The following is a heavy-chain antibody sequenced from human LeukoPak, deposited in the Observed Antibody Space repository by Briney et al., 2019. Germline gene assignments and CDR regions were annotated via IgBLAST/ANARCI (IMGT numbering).Heavy chain of an antibody. V-gene: IGHV1-2*02. CDR3: ARERYGDYYFDY. Sequence: EASVKVSCKASGYTFTGYYMHWVRQAPGQGLEWMGWINPNSGGTNYAQKFQGRVTMTRDSSISTAYMELSRLRSDDTAVYYCARERYGDYYFDYWGQGTLVTVSS. CDR2: INPNSGGT. CDR1: GYTFTGYY. J-gene: IGHJ4*02. D-gene: IGHD4-17*01.